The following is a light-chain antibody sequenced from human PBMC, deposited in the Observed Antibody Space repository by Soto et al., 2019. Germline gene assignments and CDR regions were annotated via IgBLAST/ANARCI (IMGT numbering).Light chain of an antibody. CDR3: CSYAGTWV. J-gene: IGLJ3*02. V-gene: IGLV2-11*01. Sequence: QSVLTLPRSVSGSPGQSVTISCTGTIIDAGGYDSVSWYQQHPGKAPKLMIYDVTKRPSGVPDRFSGSKSGNTASLTISGLQAEDEADYYCCSYAGTWVFGGGTKLTVL. CDR2: DVT. CDR1: IIDAGGYDS.